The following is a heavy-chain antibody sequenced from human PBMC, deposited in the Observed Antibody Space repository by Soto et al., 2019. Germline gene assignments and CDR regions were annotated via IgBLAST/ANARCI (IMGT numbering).Heavy chain of an antibody. V-gene: IGHV3-23*01. J-gene: IGHJ6*02. CDR1: GFTFSSYA. Sequence: EVQLLESGGALVQPGGSLRLSCAASGFTFSSYAMTWVRQAPGKGLEWVSGISGSAGSTHYADSVKGRSIISRDNSKSTLSLQINNLRAEDTAVYYCARVSLGASTMADYSYYGMDVWGQGTTVTVSS. CDR2: ISGSAGST. CDR3: ARVSLGASTMADYSYYGMDV. D-gene: IGHD1-26*01.